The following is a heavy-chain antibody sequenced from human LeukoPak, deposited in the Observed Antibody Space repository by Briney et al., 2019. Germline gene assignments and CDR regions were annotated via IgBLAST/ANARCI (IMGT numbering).Heavy chain of an antibody. V-gene: IGHV1-69*13. CDR1: GGTFTRYP. J-gene: IGHJ5*02. CDR3: AKPLGGSYLFDR. Sequence: SVKVSCKASGGTFTRYPFSWVRQAPGQGLEWIGTIIPIYGTTNYAQNFQGRVTITADESTTTVYMDLSSLRPEDTAVYYCAKPLGGSYLFDRWGQGTLVTVSS. D-gene: IGHD1-26*01. CDR2: IIPIYGTT.